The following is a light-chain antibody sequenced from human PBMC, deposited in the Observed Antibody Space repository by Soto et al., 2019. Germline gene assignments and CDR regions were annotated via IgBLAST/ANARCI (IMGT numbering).Light chain of an antibody. V-gene: IGKV3-20*01. CDR1: RSGSASY. Sequence: EIVLTQSPGTLSLSPGERATLSCRASRSGSASYLAWYQQKPGQAPRLLIYGASSRATGFPDMFSGSGSGTDFILTISRLEPEDSAVYYCQQYDTSATFGQGTKLEI. CDR2: GAS. J-gene: IGKJ2*01. CDR3: QQYDTSAT.